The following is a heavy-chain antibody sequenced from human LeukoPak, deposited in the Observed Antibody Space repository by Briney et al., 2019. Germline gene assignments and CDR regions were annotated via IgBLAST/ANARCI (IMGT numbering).Heavy chain of an antibody. Sequence: GGSLRLSCAASGFTLSKYWMHWVRQTSGKGLEWDSRINPEKTTINYADSVKGRFTISRDENTVYLEMNSLRADDTAIYHCVRDKTGWDDYWGQGTLVTVSS. CDR2: INPEKTTI. CDR3: VRDKTGWDDY. J-gene: IGHJ4*02. V-gene: IGHV3-74*01. D-gene: IGHD7-27*01. CDR1: GFTLSKYW.